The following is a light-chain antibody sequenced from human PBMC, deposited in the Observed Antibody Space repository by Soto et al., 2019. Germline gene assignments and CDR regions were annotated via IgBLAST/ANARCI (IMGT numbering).Light chain of an antibody. CDR1: NNDVGGYDF. Sequence: QSALTQPASVSGSPGQSITISCTGTNNDVGGYDFLSWYQQHPGKAPKLLIYEVTHRPSGVSNRFSGSKSGHTASLTISGLQAEDEADYYCSSYTSRSTLDYVFGSGTKVTVL. CDR3: SSYTSRSTLDYV. V-gene: IGLV2-14*01. J-gene: IGLJ1*01. CDR2: EVT.